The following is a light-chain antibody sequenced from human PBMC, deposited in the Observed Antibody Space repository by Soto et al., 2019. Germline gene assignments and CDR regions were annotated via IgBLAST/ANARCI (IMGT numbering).Light chain of an antibody. CDR2: EVS. CDR3: SSYTTSNTYG. CDR1: SSDVGSFSR. V-gene: IGLV2-18*02. J-gene: IGLJ1*01. Sequence: QSALTQPPSVSGSPGQSVTIHCTGSSSDVGSFSRVSWYQQPPGTAPKLIIYEVSYRPSGVPDRFSGSKSGNTASLTISGLLAEDEADYYCSSYTTSNTYGFGTGTKLTVL.